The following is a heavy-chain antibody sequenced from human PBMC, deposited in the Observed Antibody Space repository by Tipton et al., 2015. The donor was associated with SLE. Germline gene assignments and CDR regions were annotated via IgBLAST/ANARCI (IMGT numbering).Heavy chain of an antibody. CDR3: AREVWESSGSFDY. CDR1: GFTFSSYA. CDR2: ISYDGSNK. J-gene: IGHJ4*02. Sequence: SLRLSCAASGFTFSSYAMHWVRQAPGKGLQWVAVISYDGSNKYYADSVKGRFTISRDNSKNTLYLQMNSLRAEDTAVYYCAREVWESSGSFDYWGQGTLVTVSS. D-gene: IGHD6-19*01. V-gene: IGHV3-30-3*01.